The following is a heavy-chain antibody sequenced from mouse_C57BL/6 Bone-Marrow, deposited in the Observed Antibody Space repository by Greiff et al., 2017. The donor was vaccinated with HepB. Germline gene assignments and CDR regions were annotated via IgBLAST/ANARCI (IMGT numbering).Heavy chain of an antibody. D-gene: IGHD2-2*01. CDR1: GYAFSSYW. CDR3: ARELDYGYSDFDY. V-gene: IGHV1-80*01. J-gene: IGHJ2*01. Sequence: QVQLKESGAELVKPGASVKISCKASGYAFSSYWMNWVKQRPGKGLEWIGQIYPGDGDTNYNGKFKGKATLTADKSSSTAYMQLSSLTSEDSAVYFCARELDYGYSDFDYWGQGTTLTVSS. CDR2: IYPGDGDT.